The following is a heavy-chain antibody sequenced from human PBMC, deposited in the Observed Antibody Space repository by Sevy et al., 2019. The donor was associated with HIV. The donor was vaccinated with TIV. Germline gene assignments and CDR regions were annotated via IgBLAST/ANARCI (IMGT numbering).Heavy chain of an antibody. CDR2: IFSGGST. V-gene: IGHV3-53*01. CDR1: GFTVSSNY. CDR3: ASRYSSGWYLV. D-gene: IGHD6-19*01. J-gene: IGHJ4*02. Sequence: GGSLRLSCAASGFTVSSNYMSWVRQAPGKGLEWVSVIFSGGSTYYADSVKGRFTISRDNSKNTLYLQMNSLRAGDTAVYYCASRYSSGWYLVWGQGTLVTVS.